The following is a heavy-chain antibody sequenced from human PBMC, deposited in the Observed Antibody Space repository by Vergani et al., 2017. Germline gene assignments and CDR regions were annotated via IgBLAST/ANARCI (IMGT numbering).Heavy chain of an antibody. J-gene: IGHJ5*02. CDR2: IYYSGST. CDR3: TRQCAMVAGNNWFDP. D-gene: IGHD6-13*01. Sequence: QLQLQESDPGLVKPSETLSLTCTVSGGSISSTFYYLGWIRQPPGKGLEWIGTIYYSGSTYYNPSLESRVTMSVDTSKSQFSLKLSSVTAADTAVYYCTRQCAMVAGNNWFDPWGQGTLVTVSS. CDR1: GGSISSTFYY. V-gene: IGHV4-39*01.